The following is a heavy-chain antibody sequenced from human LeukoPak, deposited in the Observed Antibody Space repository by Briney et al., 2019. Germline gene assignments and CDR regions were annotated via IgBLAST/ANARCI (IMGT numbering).Heavy chain of an antibody. D-gene: IGHD3-22*01. Sequence: GGSLRLSCSASGFTFSSYAMHWVRQAPGKGLEYVSAITSNGGNTYYADSVKGRFTISRDNSKNTLYLQMSSLRAEDTAVYYCVKDYYDSSGYYSMLSKYYYYGMDVWGQGTTVTVSS. J-gene: IGHJ6*02. CDR2: ITSNGGNT. CDR3: VKDYYDSSGYYSMLSKYYYYGMDV. CDR1: GFTFSSYA. V-gene: IGHV3-64D*09.